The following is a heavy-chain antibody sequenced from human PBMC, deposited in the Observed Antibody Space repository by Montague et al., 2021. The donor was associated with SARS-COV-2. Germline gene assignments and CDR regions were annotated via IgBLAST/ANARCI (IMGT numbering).Heavy chain of an antibody. V-gene: IGHV3-30*04. Sequence: SLRLSCAASGFTFSSYAMHLFRQAPGKGLEWVAVISYDGSNKYYADSVKGRFTISRDNSKNTLYLQMNSLRAEDTAVDYCARVNGGSGSYNFDYWGQGPLVTVSS. D-gene: IGHD3-10*01. CDR3: ARVNGGSGSYNFDY. CDR2: ISYDGSNK. CDR1: GFTFSSYA. J-gene: IGHJ4*02.